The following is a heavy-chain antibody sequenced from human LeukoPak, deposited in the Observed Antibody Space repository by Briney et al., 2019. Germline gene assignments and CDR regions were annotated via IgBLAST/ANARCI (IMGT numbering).Heavy chain of an antibody. CDR3: ARAGRGYGSNWFDP. CDR1: DDSITMYY. J-gene: IGHJ5*02. CDR2: VDHTGST. V-gene: IGHV4-59*01. Sequence: SETLSLTCTVSDDSITMYYWTWIRQPPGKGLEWIGYVDHTGSTKFNPSLNGRVSISRDTSNNFFSLRLRSVTAADTAVYYCARAGRGYGSNWFDPWGQGTLVTVSS. D-gene: IGHD5-18*01.